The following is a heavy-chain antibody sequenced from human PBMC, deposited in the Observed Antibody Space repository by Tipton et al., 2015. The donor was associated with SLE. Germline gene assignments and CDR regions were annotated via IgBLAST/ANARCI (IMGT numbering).Heavy chain of an antibody. Sequence: TLSLTCTVSGGSISSGSYYWSWIRQPPGKGLEWIGYIYYSGSTNYNPSLKSRVTISVDTTKNQFSLKLRSVTAADTAAYYCASQYYDFWSGPSAFDIWGQGTMVTVSS. J-gene: IGHJ3*02. CDR2: IYYSGST. CDR1: GGSISSGSYY. V-gene: IGHV4-61*01. CDR3: ASQYYDFWSGPSAFDI. D-gene: IGHD3-3*01.